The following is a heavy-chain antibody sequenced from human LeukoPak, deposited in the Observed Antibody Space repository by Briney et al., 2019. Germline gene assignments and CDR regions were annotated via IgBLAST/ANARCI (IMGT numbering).Heavy chain of an antibody. D-gene: IGHD5-18*01. V-gene: IGHV3-66*01. CDR1: GFTFDDYG. CDR3: ARGGDRGYNFFDY. J-gene: IGHJ4*02. Sequence: GRSLRLSCAASGFTFDDYGMSWVRQAPGKGLEWVSVIYSGGSIDYADSVKGRITISRDNSKNSLYLQMNSLRAEDTAVYYCARGGDRGYNFFDYWGQGTLVTVSS. CDR2: IYSGGSI.